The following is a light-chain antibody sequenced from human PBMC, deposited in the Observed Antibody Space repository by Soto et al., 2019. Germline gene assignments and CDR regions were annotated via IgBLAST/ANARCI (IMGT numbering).Light chain of an antibody. V-gene: IGKV1-5*01. J-gene: IGKJ1*01. CDR3: QQYNRYAVT. CDR1: QSISSY. CDR2: DAS. Sequence: DIPMTQSPSSLSASVGDRVTITCRASQSISSYLNWYQQKPGKSPKLLIYDASTLESGVPSRFSGRGSGTRFTLTISSLQPDDFAVYYCQQYNRYAVTFGQGTKVDIK.